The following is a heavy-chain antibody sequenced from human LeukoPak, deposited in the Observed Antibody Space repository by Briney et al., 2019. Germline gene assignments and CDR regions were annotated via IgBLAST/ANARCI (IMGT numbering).Heavy chain of an antibody. Sequence: GGPLRLSCAASGFTFSSYDMHWVRQAPGKGLEWVAFIRYDGSNKYYADSVKGRFTISRDNSKNTLYLQMNSLRAEDTAVYYCAKDRGYYFDYWGQGTLVTVSS. V-gene: IGHV3-30*02. CDR1: GFTFSSYD. CDR3: AKDRGYYFDY. CDR2: IRYDGSNK. J-gene: IGHJ4*02. D-gene: IGHD3-10*01.